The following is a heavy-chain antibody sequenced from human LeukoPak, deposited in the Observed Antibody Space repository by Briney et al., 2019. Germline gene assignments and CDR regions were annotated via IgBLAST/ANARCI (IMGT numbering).Heavy chain of an antibody. V-gene: IGHV3-64D*09. J-gene: IGHJ4*02. Sequence: GGSLRLSCSASGFTFSSYTMHWVRQAPGKGLEYVSGLSSNGGSTYYADSLKGRFTISRDTSENTLYLQMSSLRVEDTAMYYCVKGNLRGRNWYSPDHWGQGTLVTVSS. CDR1: GFTFSSYT. D-gene: IGHD2-21*01. CDR3: VKGNLRGRNWYSPDH. CDR2: LSSNGGST.